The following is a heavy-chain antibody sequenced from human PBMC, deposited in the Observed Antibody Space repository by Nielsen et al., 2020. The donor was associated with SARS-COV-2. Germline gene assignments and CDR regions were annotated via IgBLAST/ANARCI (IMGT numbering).Heavy chain of an antibody. CDR3: ARVRSGYAMDV. Sequence: SLKISCAASGFTFDDYAMHWVRQAPGKGLEWVSGISWNSGSIGYADSVKGRFTISRDNSKNTLYLQMNSLRAEDTAVYYCARVRSGYAMDVWGQGTTVTVSS. CDR1: GFTFDDYA. D-gene: IGHD1-26*01. V-gene: IGHV3-9*01. J-gene: IGHJ6*02. CDR2: ISWNSGSI.